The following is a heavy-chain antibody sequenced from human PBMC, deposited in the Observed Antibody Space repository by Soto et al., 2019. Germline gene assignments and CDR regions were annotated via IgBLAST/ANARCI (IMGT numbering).Heavy chain of an antibody. V-gene: IGHV3-48*03. CDR1: GFTFSSYE. CDR3: AREDYYYGMDV. Sequence: GGSLRLSCAASGFTFSSYEMNWVRQAPGKGLEWVSYISSSGSTIYYADSVKGRFTISRDNAKNSLYLQMNSLRAEDTAVYYCAREDYYYGMDVWGQGTTVTVYS. J-gene: IGHJ6*02. CDR2: ISSSGSTI.